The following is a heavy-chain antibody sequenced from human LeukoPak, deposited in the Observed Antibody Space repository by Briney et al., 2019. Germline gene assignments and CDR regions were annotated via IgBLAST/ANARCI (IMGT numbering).Heavy chain of an antibody. D-gene: IGHD2-15*01. Sequence: GESLKISCKGSGYSFSNDWIGWVRQMSGKGLEWMGIIYPGDSDTRYSPSFQGQVTISADKSISTAYLQWSSLGASDTAMYYCARRGCNGGSCYAYWGQGTLVTVSS. CDR2: IYPGDSDT. V-gene: IGHV5-51*01. J-gene: IGHJ4*02. CDR1: GYSFSNDW. CDR3: ARRGCNGGSCYAY.